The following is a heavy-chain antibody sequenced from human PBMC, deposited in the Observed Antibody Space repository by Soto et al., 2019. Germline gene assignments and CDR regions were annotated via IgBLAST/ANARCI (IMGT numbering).Heavy chain of an antibody. CDR1: GESFSGYY. CDR2: INHSGST. CDR3: ASGGDDILTGYYPTSPYYFDY. D-gene: IGHD3-9*01. J-gene: IGHJ4*02. V-gene: IGHV4-34*01. Sequence: SETLSLTCAVYGESFSGYYWSWIRQPPGKGLEWIGEINHSGSTNYNPSLKSRVTISVDTSKNQFSLKLSSVTAADTAVYYCASGGDDILTGYYPTSPYYFDYWGQGTLVTVSS.